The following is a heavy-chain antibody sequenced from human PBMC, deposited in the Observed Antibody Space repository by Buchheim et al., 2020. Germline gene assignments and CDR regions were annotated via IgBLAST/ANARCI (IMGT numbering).Heavy chain of an antibody. J-gene: IGHJ4*02. V-gene: IGHV3-30-3*01. CDR3: ARDGYNWNQYYFDY. CDR1: GFTFSSYA. Sequence: QVQLVESGGGVAQPGRSLRLSCAASGFTFSSYAMHWVRQAPGKGLEWVAVISYDGSNKYYADSVKGRFTISRDNSKNTLYLQMNSLGAEDTAVYYCARDGYNWNQYYFDYWGQGTL. D-gene: IGHD1-20*01. CDR2: ISYDGSNK.